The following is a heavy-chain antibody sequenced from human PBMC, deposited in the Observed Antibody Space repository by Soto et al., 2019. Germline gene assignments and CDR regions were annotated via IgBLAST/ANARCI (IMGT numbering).Heavy chain of an antibody. CDR3: ARIVESGYTIDFDL. Sequence: QVQLHESGPGLVKPSQTLSLTCTVPGGSISSGDYYWSWIRQPPGKGLEWIGYVYYSGSTNYNPSLSSRVNISVDTSKNQFSLNLSSVTAADTAVYYCARIVESGYTIDFDLWGRGTLVTVSS. V-gene: IGHV4-30-4*01. J-gene: IGHJ2*01. D-gene: IGHD3-16*02. CDR2: VYYSGST. CDR1: GGSISSGDYY.